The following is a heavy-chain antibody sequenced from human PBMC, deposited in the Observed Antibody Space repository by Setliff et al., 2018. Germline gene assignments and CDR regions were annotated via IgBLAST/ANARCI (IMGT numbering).Heavy chain of an antibody. CDR2: VYYSGTT. D-gene: IGHD6-19*01. CDR1: GGSISTYY. J-gene: IGHJ4*02. Sequence: SETLSLTCTVSGGSISTYYWSWIRQPPGKGLEFIGYVYYSGTTNYDPSLKSRVTMSVDTSKNQFSLKLSSVTAADTAVYYCANHNPARWAVYTTPIDSWGQGTLVTVSS. CDR3: ANHNPARWAVYTTPIDS. V-gene: IGHV4-59*01.